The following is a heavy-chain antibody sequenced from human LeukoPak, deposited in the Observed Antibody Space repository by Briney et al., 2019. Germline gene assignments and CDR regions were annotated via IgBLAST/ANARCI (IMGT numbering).Heavy chain of an antibody. D-gene: IGHD3-22*01. CDR2: ISSSSSYI. J-gene: IGHJ3*02. V-gene: IGHV3-21*01. Sequence: GGSLRLSWAASGFTFSSYSMNWVRQAPGKGLEWFSSISSSSSYIYYADSVKGRFTISRDNAKNSLYLQMNSLRAEDTAVYYCARGGYYYDSSGGAFDIWGQGTMVTVSS. CDR3: ARGGYYYDSSGGAFDI. CDR1: GFTFSSYS.